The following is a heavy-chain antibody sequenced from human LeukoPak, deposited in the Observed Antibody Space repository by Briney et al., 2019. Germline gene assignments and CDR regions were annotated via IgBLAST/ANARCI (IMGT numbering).Heavy chain of an antibody. D-gene: IGHD3-10*01. V-gene: IGHV1-2*02. Sequence: ASVKVSCKASGYTFTGYYIHWVRQAPGQGLEWVGWINPNGGGTNYAQKFQGRVTMTRDTSISTAYMELSRLRSEDTAVYYCARHGFYGSGSYYTYYYYYYMDVWGKGTTVTVSS. CDR1: GYTFTGYY. CDR3: ARHGFYGSGSYYTYYYYYYMDV. CDR2: INPNGGGT. J-gene: IGHJ6*03.